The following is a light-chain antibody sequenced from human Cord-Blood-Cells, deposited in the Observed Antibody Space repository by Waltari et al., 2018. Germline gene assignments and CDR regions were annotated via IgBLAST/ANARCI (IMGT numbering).Light chain of an antibody. J-gene: IGLJ2*01. Sequence: SYELIQPPSVSVSPGPTASITCSGDKLGAKYACWYQQKPGQSPVLVIYQDSKRPSGIPERFSGSNSGNTATLTISGTQAMDEADYYCQAWDSSTVVFGGGTKLTVL. CDR1: KLGAKY. CDR2: QDS. V-gene: IGLV3-1*01. CDR3: QAWDSSTVV.